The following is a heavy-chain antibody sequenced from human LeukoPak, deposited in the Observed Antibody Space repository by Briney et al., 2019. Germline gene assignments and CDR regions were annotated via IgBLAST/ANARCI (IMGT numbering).Heavy chain of an antibody. Sequence: GGSLRLSCVASGFTFTNYWMNWVRQTPGKGLEWVANIKPDGSEKYYVDSVKGRFTISRDNAKNSLYLQMGSLRAEDTAVYYCARILAWGQGTLVTVSS. D-gene: IGHD2-15*01. V-gene: IGHV3-7*03. CDR1: GFTFTNYW. CDR2: IKPDGSEK. CDR3: ARILA. J-gene: IGHJ5*02.